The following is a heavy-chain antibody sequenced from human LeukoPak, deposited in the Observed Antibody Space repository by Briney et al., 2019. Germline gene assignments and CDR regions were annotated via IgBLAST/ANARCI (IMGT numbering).Heavy chain of an antibody. V-gene: IGHV4-4*07. J-gene: IGHJ4*02. CDR2: IYTSGST. Sequence: GSLRLSCAASGFTFSNYAMNWIRQPAGKGLEWIGRIYTSGSTNYNPSLKSRVTMSVDTSKNQFSLKLSSVTAADTAVYYCARGLQPDYWGQGTLVTVSS. CDR1: GFTFSNYA. CDR3: ARGLQPDY.